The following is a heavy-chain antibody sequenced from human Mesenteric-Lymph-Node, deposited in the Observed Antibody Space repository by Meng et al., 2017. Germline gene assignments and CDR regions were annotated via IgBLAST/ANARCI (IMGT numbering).Heavy chain of an antibody. CDR1: GYTFTSYA. V-gene: IGHV1-69*06. Sequence: VPLLQSGSWSKSPGASVEVSFKASGYTFTSYARNWVRQAPGQGLEWMGGIIPYIGRANYAQKFQGIVTITADKSTSTAYMELSSLRSEDTAVYYCARVGTSIAAHWYFDLWGRGTLVTVSS. J-gene: IGHJ2*01. CDR3: ARVGTSIAAHWYFDL. CDR2: IIPYIGRA. D-gene: IGHD6-6*01.